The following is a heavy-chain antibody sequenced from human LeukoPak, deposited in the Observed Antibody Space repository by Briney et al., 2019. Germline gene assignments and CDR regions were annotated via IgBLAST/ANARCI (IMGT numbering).Heavy chain of an antibody. V-gene: IGHV3-74*01. Sequence: GGSLRLSCAASGFTFSSTWMHWVRQAPGKGLEWVSRINSDGSPTDYADSVKGRFTISTDNAKNTLYLQMNSLIAEDTAVYYCARAGYYRFDYWGQGSLVTVSS. CDR2: INSDGSPT. CDR3: ARAGYYRFDY. J-gene: IGHJ4*02. CDR1: GFTFSSTW. D-gene: IGHD4-17*01.